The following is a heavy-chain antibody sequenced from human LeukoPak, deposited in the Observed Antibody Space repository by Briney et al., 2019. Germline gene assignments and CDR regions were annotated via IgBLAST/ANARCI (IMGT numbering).Heavy chain of an antibody. CDR3: ARELYDSSGFDY. J-gene: IGHJ4*02. Sequence: PGGSLRLSCAASGFTFSSYSMNWVRQAPGKGLEWVSSISSSSSYIYYADSVKGRFTISRDNAKNALYLQMNSLRAEDTAVYYCARELYDSSGFDYWGQGTLVTVSS. D-gene: IGHD3-22*01. CDR1: GFTFSSYS. V-gene: IGHV3-21*01. CDR2: ISSSSSYI.